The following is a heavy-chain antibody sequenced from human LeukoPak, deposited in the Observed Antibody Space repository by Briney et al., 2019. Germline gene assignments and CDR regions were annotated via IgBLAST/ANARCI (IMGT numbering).Heavy chain of an antibody. D-gene: IGHD3-10*01. Sequence: PGGSLRLSCAASGFTFSSYWMNWVRQAPGKGLVWVSRISSDGSITGYADSVKGRFTISRDNAKSTLYLQMNSLRAEDTAAYYCARHLNYYLDYWGQGTLVTVSS. J-gene: IGHJ4*02. CDR2: ISSDGSIT. CDR1: GFTFSSYW. CDR3: ARHLNYYLDY. V-gene: IGHV3-74*01.